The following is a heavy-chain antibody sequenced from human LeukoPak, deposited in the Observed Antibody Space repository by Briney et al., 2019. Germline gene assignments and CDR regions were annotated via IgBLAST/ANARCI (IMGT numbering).Heavy chain of an antibody. CDR1: GGSIRSYF. Sequence: SETLSLTCTVSGGSIRSYFWTWIRRPPGKGLEWIGEINDSGSTNYNPSLKSRVTISLDTSKSQFSLKLTSVTAADTAVYYCARGGPEMAARSLDYWGQGTLVTVSS. CDR2: INDSGST. D-gene: IGHD6-6*01. J-gene: IGHJ4*02. V-gene: IGHV4-34*01. CDR3: ARGGPEMAARSLDY.